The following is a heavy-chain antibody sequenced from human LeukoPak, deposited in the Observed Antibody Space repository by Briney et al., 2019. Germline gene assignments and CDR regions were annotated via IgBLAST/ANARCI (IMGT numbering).Heavy chain of an antibody. V-gene: IGHV4-61*02. CDR2: TYTTGSP. Sequence: PSETLSLTCTVSGVSISSTNYYWTWIRQPAGKGLEWIGRTYTTGSPSYSPSVRSRATISVDTSTNQFSLKLTSVSAADTAVYYCARDRGFTTARGVASWFDPWGQGILVTVSS. J-gene: IGHJ5*02. CDR1: GVSISSTNYY. D-gene: IGHD3-10*01. CDR3: ARDRGFTTARGVASWFDP.